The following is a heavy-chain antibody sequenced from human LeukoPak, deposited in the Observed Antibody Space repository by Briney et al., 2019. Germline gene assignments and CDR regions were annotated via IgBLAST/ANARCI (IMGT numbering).Heavy chain of an antibody. D-gene: IGHD6-6*01. Sequence: SVKVSCKTSGFTFTSSAMQWVRQARGQRLEWIGWIVVGSGNTNYAQKFQERVTITRDMSTSTAYMELSSLRSEDMAVYYCARGGSGYSSSRHDYWGQGTLVTVSS. J-gene: IGHJ4*02. CDR3: ARGGSGYSSSRHDY. CDR2: IVVGSGNT. CDR1: GFTFTSSA. V-gene: IGHV1-58*02.